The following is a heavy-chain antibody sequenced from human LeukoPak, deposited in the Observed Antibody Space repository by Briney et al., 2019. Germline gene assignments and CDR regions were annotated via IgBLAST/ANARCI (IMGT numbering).Heavy chain of an antibody. CDR1: GYTFTAQY. Sequence: ASVKVSCKASGYTFTAQYMHWVRQAPGQGLEWMAWIDPKSGDTSYAQKFQDRVTMTRDTSTSTACMDLSRLTSDDTAVYYCARTISGYPPLDLWGQGTMVTVSS. CDR2: IDPKSGDT. CDR3: ARTISGYPPLDL. J-gene: IGHJ3*01. V-gene: IGHV1-2*02. D-gene: IGHD5-12*01.